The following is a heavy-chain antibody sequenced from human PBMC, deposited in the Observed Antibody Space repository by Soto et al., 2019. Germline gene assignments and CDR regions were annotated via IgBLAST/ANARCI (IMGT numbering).Heavy chain of an antibody. D-gene: IGHD3-10*01. CDR3: ARQVGSGNWYFDL. CDR2: IFYSGTT. CDR1: GGSISTSRYY. Sequence: QLQLQESGPGLVKPPETLSLTCTVSGGSISTSRYYWVWIRQPPGKGLEWIGSIFYSGTTYYNPSLKIRVTISVATSKNQFSRELTSVTAADTSVFYCARQVGSGNWYFDLWGRGTLVTVSS. V-gene: IGHV4-39*01. J-gene: IGHJ2*01.